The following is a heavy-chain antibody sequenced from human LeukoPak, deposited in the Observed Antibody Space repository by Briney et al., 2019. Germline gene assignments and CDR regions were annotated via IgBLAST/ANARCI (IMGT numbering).Heavy chain of an antibody. Sequence: ASVKVSCKASGYTFTGYHIHWVRQAPGQGLEWMGRINPYSGDTNFAQKFQGRVTMTRDTSITTAYMDLSSLTPDDTAAYYCARQRQEYGSGRRTFDYWGQGTLVIVSS. CDR2: INPYSGDT. J-gene: IGHJ4*02. CDR1: GYTFTGYH. CDR3: ARQRQEYGSGRRTFDY. V-gene: IGHV1-2*06. D-gene: IGHD3-10*01.